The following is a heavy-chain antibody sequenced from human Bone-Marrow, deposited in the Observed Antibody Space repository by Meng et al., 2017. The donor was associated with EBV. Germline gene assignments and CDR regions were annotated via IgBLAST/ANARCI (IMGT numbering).Heavy chain of an antibody. J-gene: IGHJ4*02. CDR2: ISHRGVT. V-gene: IGHV4-39*07. CDR3: ARGWGDFNF. D-gene: IGHD3-16*01. Sequence: QWQVRAAGPGLVKPSATLSLTGAVPGGSIPGGTFFWGWIRQPPGKAMELFGTISHRGVTAYTPSLQRRVTISVDTSRNHLSLRLNSMTAADTAVYYCARGWGDFNFWGRGTLVTVSS. CDR1: GGSIPGGTFF.